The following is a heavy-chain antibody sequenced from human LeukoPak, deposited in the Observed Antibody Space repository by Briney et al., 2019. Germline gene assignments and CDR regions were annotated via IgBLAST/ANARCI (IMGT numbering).Heavy chain of an antibody. CDR2: IKEDGSEK. Sequence: PGGSLRLSCAASGFTFSSYAMSWVRQAPGKGLEWVANIKEDGSEKYFMDSVKGRFTITRDNAKNSVFVQMNSLRGEDTAVYYCARERKFFGSGSSYWYFDLWGRGTLVTVSS. CDR1: GFTFSSYA. CDR3: ARERKFFGSGSSYWYFDL. D-gene: IGHD3-10*01. J-gene: IGHJ2*01. V-gene: IGHV3-7*01.